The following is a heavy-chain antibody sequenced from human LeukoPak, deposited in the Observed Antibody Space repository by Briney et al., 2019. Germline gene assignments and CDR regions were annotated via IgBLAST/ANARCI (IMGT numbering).Heavy chain of an antibody. J-gene: IGHJ6*02. CDR2: INPSGGST. CDR3: ARDTIVTDYYYYGMDV. V-gene: IGHV1-46*01. CDR1: GYTFTSYY. D-gene: IGHD3-3*01. Sequence: ASVKVSCKASGYTFTSYYMHWVRQAPGQGLEWMGIINPSGGSTSYAQKFQGGVTTTRDTSTSTVYMELSSLRSEDTAVYYCARDTIVTDYYYYGMDVWGQGTTVTVSS.